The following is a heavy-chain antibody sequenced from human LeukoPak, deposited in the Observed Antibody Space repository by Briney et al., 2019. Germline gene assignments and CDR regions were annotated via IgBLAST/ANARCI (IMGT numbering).Heavy chain of an antibody. CDR3: AKGTYYYDSSGYYADY. CDR1: GFTFSSYG. Sequence: GRSLRLSCAASGFTFSSYGMHWVRQAPGKGLEWVAVISYDGSNKYYADSVKGRFTISRDNSKITLYLQMNSLRAEDTAVYYCAKGTYYYDSSGYYADYWGQGTLVTVSS. D-gene: IGHD3-22*01. V-gene: IGHV3-30*18. J-gene: IGHJ4*02. CDR2: ISYDGSNK.